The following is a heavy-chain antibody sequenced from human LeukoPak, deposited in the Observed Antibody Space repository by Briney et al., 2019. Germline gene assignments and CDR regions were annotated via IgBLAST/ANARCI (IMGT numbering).Heavy chain of an antibody. D-gene: IGHD1-14*01. CDR1: GFTFSSYA. V-gene: IGHV3-23*01. J-gene: IGHJ4*02. CDR2: FSGSGGST. Sequence: QSGGSLRLSCAASGFTFSSYAMSWVRQAPGKGLECISGFSGSGGSTYYADSVKGRFTISRDNAKNSLYLQMNSLRAEDTAVYYCARTHLGRIDYWGQGTLVTVSS. CDR3: ARTHLGRIDY.